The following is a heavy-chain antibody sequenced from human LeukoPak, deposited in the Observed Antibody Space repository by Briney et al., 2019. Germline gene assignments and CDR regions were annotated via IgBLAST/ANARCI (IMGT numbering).Heavy chain of an antibody. CDR2: ITTNGGRT. Sequence: GGSLRLSCAASGFTFSSYSFNWVRQAPGKGLEWVSFITTNGGRTSYADSVEGRFTISRDNPRNTLYMQMNSLRDEDTAVYYCAIMHGYYDGTGYWVQWGQGTLVTVSS. D-gene: IGHD3-22*01. CDR1: GFTFSSYS. J-gene: IGHJ1*01. CDR3: AIMHGYYDGTGYWVQ. V-gene: IGHV3-23*01.